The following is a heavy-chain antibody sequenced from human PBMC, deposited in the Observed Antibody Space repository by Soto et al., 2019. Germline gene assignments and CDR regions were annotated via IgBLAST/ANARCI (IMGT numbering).Heavy chain of an antibody. CDR3: ARLYCSGGSCYGYMDV. J-gene: IGHJ6*03. Sequence: SETLSLTCTVSGGSISSYYWSWIRQPPGKGLEWIGYIYYSGSTNYNPSLKSRVTISVDTSKNQFSLKLSSVTAANTAVYYCARLYCSGGSCYGYMDVWGKGTTVTVSS. CDR1: GGSISSYY. D-gene: IGHD2-15*01. CDR2: IYYSGST. V-gene: IGHV4-59*08.